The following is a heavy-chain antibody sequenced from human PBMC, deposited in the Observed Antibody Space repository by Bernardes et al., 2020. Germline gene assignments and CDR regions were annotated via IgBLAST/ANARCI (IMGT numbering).Heavy chain of an antibody. Sequence: SVKVSCKASGGTFSSYAISWVRQAPGQGLEWMGGIIPIFGTANYAQKFQGRVTITADESTSTAYMELSSLRSEDTAVYYCARVVVGRGHAYYYGMDVWGQGTTVTVSS. CDR2: IIPIFGTA. V-gene: IGHV1-69*13. CDR1: GGTFSSYA. D-gene: IGHD3-10*01. CDR3: ARVVVGRGHAYYYGMDV. J-gene: IGHJ6*02.